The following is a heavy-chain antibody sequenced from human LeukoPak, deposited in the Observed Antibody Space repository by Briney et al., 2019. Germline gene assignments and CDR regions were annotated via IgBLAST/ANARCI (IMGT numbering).Heavy chain of an antibody. CDR2: IILIFGST. D-gene: IGHD3-16*01. J-gene: IGHJ6*03. V-gene: IGHV1-69*05. CDR3: ARGVRSHFYDYSGLYYYYYLDL. CDR1: GGTFSGQA. Sequence: SVRVSCKPSGGTFSGQAVSWVRQAPGQGLEWMGRIILIFGSTDYSQKFQGGVTLTTDEPATIVYMELSSLRSGDTAVYYCARGVRSHFYDYSGLYYYYYLDLWGKGTTVTVSS.